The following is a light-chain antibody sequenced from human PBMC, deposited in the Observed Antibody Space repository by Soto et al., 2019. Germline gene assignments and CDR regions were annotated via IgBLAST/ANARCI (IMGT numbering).Light chain of an antibody. CDR3: QQSYSTPYT. J-gene: IGKJ2*01. CDR1: QSISSY. CDR2: AAS. V-gene: IGKV1-39*01. Sequence: DIQMTQSPSSLSASVGDRVTITCRASQSISSYLNWYQQKPGKAPKLLIYAASSLQSGVPSRFSGSGSGTDFTRTISSLQPEDFATYSCQQSYSTPYTFGQGTKLEIK.